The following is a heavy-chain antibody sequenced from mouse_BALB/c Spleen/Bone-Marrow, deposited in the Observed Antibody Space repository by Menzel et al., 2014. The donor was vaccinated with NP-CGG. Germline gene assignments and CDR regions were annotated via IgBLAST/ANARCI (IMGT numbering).Heavy chain of an antibody. Sequence: EESGGRLVTPGTPLTLTCTASGFTISSYHMSWVRQAPGKGLEWIGIIWGGGKTDYATWAKGRFTISKNSTTVDLKMTSLTTEDTATYFCARGSDYSFKLWGQGTLVTVSS. J-gene: IGHJ4*01. CDR3: ARGSDYSFKL. CDR1: GFTISSYH. V-gene: IGHV5-6-5*01. CDR2: IWGGGKT. D-gene: IGHD2-4*01.